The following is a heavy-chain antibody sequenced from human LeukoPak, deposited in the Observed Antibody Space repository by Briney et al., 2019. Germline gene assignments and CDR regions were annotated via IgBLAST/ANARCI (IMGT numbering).Heavy chain of an antibody. Sequence: PSETLSLTCTVSGGSISTYYWNWIRQPPGKRLEWFSYIYYSGSTNYNPSLKSRVTISVDTSKNQFSLKLSSVTAADTAVYYCARDRGSYYGFDYWGQGTLVTVSS. CDR2: IYYSGST. V-gene: IGHV4-59*01. J-gene: IGHJ4*02. CDR1: GGSISTYY. D-gene: IGHD1-26*01. CDR3: ARDRGSYYGFDY.